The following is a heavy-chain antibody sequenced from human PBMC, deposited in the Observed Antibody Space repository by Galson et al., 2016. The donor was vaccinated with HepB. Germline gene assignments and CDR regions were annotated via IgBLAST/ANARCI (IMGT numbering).Heavy chain of an antibody. Sequence: SETLSLTCDVSGGSISSSKWWSWVRQPPGQGLEWIGEIFHSGSTTYNTSLKSRVTISLDKSKTQCSLTLSSVTAADTAVYYCARGGHEILAGYPTPYYYYGLDVWGQGTTVIVSS. CDR1: GGSISSSKW. V-gene: IGHV4-4*02. CDR2: IFHSGST. D-gene: IGHD3-9*01. J-gene: IGHJ6*02. CDR3: ARGGHEILAGYPTPYYYYGLDV.